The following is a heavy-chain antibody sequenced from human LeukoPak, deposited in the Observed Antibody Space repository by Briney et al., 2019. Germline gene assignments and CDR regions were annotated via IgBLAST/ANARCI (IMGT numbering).Heavy chain of an antibody. V-gene: IGHV1-69*13. CDR1: GGTFSSYA. CDR2: IIPISGTT. Sequence: GASVKVSCKASGGTFSSYALNWVRQAPGLGLEWMGGIIPISGTTNYAQNFQGRLTIIADESTRTAYMKLRSLKSEDTAVYYCARGPLYPHFFDYWGQGTLVTVSS. D-gene: IGHD2-2*02. CDR3: ARGPLYPHFFDY. J-gene: IGHJ4*02.